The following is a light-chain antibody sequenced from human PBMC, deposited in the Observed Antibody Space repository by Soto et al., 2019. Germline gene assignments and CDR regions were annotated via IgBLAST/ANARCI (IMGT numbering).Light chain of an antibody. Sequence: EVVLTQSPGTLSLSPGGRATLSCRASQSVSSNYVAWYQQIPGQTPRLLIYGASSRATGIPDRFSGSGSGTDFTLTISRLEPEDFAVYYCQQHGSSPWMFGQGTKVDIK. CDR1: QSVSSNY. CDR2: GAS. CDR3: QQHGSSPWM. J-gene: IGKJ1*01. V-gene: IGKV3-20*01.